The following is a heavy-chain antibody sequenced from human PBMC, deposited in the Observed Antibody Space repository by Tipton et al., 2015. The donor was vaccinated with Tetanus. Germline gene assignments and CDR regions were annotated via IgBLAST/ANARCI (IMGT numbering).Heavy chain of an antibody. J-gene: IGHJ4*02. V-gene: IGHV4-34*01. CDR1: GGSFSGYY. CDR3: ASDSSGYYPRY. Sequence: TLSLTCAVYGGSFSGYYWSWIRQPPGKGLEWIGEINHSGGTNYNPSLKSRVTISVDTSKNQFPLRLSSVTAADTAVYYCASDSSGYYPRYWGQGTLVTVSS. CDR2: INHSGGT. D-gene: IGHD3-22*01.